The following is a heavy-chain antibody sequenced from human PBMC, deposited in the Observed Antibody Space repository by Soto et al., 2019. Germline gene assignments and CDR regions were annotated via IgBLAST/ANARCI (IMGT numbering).Heavy chain of an antibody. Sequence: SVKVSCKASGGTLSSYTFSWVRQAPGQGLEWMGRVIPNLGVTNYAKKFQGRFTIVVDTSTSTAYMELNSLRYEDTAVYYCARDKFYCSDTSCPDFAYWGQGTLVTVSS. V-gene: IGHV1-69*04. J-gene: IGHJ4*02. CDR3: ARDKFYCSDTSCPDFAY. CDR1: GGTLSSYT. D-gene: IGHD2-15*01. CDR2: VIPNLGVT.